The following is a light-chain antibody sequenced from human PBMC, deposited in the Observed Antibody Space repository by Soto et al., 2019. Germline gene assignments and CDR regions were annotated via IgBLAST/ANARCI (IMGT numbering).Light chain of an antibody. V-gene: IGKV1-39*01. CDR1: QSISSY. J-gene: IGKJ4*01. CDR2: TTS. CDR3: QQSYSFFLT. Sequence: DIQMTQSPSSLSASVGDRITITCRASQSISSYLNWYQQKPGKAPKLLIYTTSNLQSWVPSRFSGSGSGTEFTLTTSNLQPEDFATYYCQQSYSFFLTFGGGTKVEI.